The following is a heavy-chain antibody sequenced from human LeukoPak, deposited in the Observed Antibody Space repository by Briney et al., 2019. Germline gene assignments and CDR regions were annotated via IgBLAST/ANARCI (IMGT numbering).Heavy chain of an antibody. Sequence: GGSLRLSCAASGFTFSSYEMNWVRQAPGKGLEWVSYISSSSSTIYYADSVKGRFTISRDNAKNSLYLQMNSLSDEDTAVYYCAREGTMVRGPYYYYGMDVWGQGTTVTVSS. CDR2: ISSSSSTI. D-gene: IGHD3-10*01. CDR3: AREGTMVRGPYYYYGMDV. V-gene: IGHV3-48*02. J-gene: IGHJ6*02. CDR1: GFTFSSYE.